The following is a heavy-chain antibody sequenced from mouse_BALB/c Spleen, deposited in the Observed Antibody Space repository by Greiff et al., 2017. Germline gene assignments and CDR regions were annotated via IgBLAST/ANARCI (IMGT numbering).Heavy chain of an antibody. CDR3: ERRGPLTPYAMDY. D-gene: IGHD4-1*01. V-gene: IGHV1-14*01. Sequence: EVQLQQSGPELVKPGASVKMSCKASGYTFTSYVMHWVKQKPGQGLEWIGYINPYNDGTKYNEKFKGKATLTSDKSSSTAYMERSSLTSEDSAVYYCERRGPLTPYAMDYWGQGTSVTVSS. CDR1: GYTFTSYV. CDR2: INPYNDGT. J-gene: IGHJ4*01.